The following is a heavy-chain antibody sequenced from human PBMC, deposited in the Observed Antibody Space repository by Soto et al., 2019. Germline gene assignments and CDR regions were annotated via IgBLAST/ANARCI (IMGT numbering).Heavy chain of an antibody. V-gene: IGHV3-7*01. CDR1: GFTFSSYW. CDR2: IKQDGSEK. J-gene: IGHJ4*02. Sequence: GGSLRLSCAASGFTFSSYWMSWVRQAPGKGLEWVANIKQDGSEKYYVDSVKGRFTISRDNAKNSLYLQMNSLRAEDTAVYYCAREYREYDILTGSPAYWGQGTLVTVSS. CDR3: AREYREYDILTGSPAY. D-gene: IGHD3-9*01.